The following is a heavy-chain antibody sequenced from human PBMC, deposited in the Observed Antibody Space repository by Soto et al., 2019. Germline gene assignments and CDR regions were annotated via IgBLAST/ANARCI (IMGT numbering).Heavy chain of an antibody. V-gene: IGHV1-2*02. CDR2: INPNSGGT. CDR1: GYTFTGYY. J-gene: IGHJ6*02. D-gene: IGHD3-3*01. Sequence: ASVEVSCKXSGYTFTGYYMHWVRQAPGQGLEWMGWINPNSGGTNYAQKFQGRVTMTRDTSISTAYMELSRLRSDDTAVYYCARRVSHDFWSGYPDYYYYGMDVWGQGTTVTVSS. CDR3: ARRVSHDFWSGYPDYYYYGMDV.